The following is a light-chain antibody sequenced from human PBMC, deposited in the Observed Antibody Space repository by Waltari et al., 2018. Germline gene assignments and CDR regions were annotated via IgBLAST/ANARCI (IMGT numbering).Light chain of an antibody. CDR3: LQDYIFPLT. CDR2: AAS. CDR1: EDIRND. Sequence: AIQMTQSPSSLSASVGDRVPLTCRASEDIRNDLGWYQQKPGKAPRLLIFAASTLQSGVPSRFSGSGSGTDFTLTISSLQPEDFATYFCLQDYIFPLTFGGGTTVEI. J-gene: IGKJ4*01. V-gene: IGKV1-6*01.